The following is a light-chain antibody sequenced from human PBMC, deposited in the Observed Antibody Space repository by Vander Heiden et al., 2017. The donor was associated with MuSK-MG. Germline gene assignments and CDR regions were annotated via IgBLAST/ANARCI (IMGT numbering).Light chain of an antibody. Sequence: DIQMTQSPSTLSASVGDRVTITCRASQSISSWLAWYQQKPGKAPKLLIYEASSLESGVPTRFSGSGSRAEFTLTISSLQPDNFATYYCQQYNSYSRTFGQGTKVEIK. CDR2: EAS. V-gene: IGKV1-5*03. CDR3: QQYNSYSRT. CDR1: QSISSW. J-gene: IGKJ1*01.